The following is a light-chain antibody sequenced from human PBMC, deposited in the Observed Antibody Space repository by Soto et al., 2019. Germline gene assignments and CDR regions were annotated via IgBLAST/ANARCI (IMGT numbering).Light chain of an antibody. Sequence: DIQMTQSPSSLSASVGDRVTITCRASQTISSPLSWYQQKPGKVPELLIYATSRLQSGVPSRFSGSRSGTDFTLNISSVQPEDFATYYCQHNYGTPAFGQGTRLE. CDR1: QTISSP. CDR2: ATS. CDR3: QHNYGTPA. J-gene: IGKJ5*01. V-gene: IGKV1-39*01.